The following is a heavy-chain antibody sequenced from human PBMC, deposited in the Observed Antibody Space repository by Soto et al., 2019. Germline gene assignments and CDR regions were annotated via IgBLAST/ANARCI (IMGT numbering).Heavy chain of an antibody. CDR1: GGPIRSSSHY. CDR2: IDESGDS. D-gene: IGHD1-1*01. Sequence: QLQLQESGPGLVKPSETLSLTCTVSGGPIRSSSHYWGWIRQSPGTGLEWIGSIDESGDSHYNPYLKSRVTIFVYTYKNQCCLTLISVTGADSAIYDCASEGGYVDYWGQGTLVTVSS. CDR3: ASEGGYVDY. V-gene: IGHV4-39*01. J-gene: IGHJ4*02.